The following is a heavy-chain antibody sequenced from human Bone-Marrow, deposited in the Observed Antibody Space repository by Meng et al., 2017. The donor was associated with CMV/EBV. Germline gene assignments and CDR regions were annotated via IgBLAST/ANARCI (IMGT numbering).Heavy chain of an antibody. CDR1: GGSFSGYY. J-gene: IGHJ4*02. CDR2: IKHSGST. D-gene: IGHD6-19*01. Sequence: SGPLSLSCAVHGGSFSGYYWSWIRQPPGKGLEWFGEIKHSGSTNYYPSLKSPVTISVDTSKNQFCLKLSSVAAADTSVYYCARCIIPVAGKGGFDYWGQGTLVTVSS. CDR3: ARCIIPVAGKGGFDY. V-gene: IGHV4-34*01.